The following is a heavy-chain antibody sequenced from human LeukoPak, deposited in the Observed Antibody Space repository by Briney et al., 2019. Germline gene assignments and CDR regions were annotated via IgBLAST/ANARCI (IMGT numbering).Heavy chain of an antibody. D-gene: IGHD3-22*01. Sequence: SVKVSCKASGGTFSSYAISWVRQAPGQGLEWMGGIIPIFGTANYAQKCQGRVTITADESTSTAYMELSSLRSEDTAVYYCASRVAYDSSGYYGTGYFDYWGQGTLVTVSS. V-gene: IGHV1-69*13. J-gene: IGHJ4*02. CDR3: ASRVAYDSSGYYGTGYFDY. CDR2: IIPIFGTA. CDR1: GGTFSSYA.